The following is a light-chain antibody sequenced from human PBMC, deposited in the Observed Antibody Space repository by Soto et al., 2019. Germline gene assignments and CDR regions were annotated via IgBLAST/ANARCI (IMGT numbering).Light chain of an antibody. Sequence: QSVLTQPASVSGSPGQSITISCTGTSSDVGSYNLVSWYQQHPGKAPKFMIYEGSKRPSGVSNRFSGSKSGNTASLTISGLQAEDEADYYCCSYAGSSTFVIFGGGTKLTVL. CDR2: EGS. CDR1: SSDVGSYNL. J-gene: IGLJ2*01. CDR3: CSYAGSSTFVI. V-gene: IGLV2-23*03.